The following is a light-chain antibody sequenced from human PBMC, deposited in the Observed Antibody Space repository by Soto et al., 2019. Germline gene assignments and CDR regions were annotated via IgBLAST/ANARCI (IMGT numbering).Light chain of an antibody. J-gene: IGLJ3*02. CDR1: SNDVGGYNY. Sequence: QSVLTQPASVSGAPGQSITISCTGTSNDVGGYNYVSWFQQHTGKAPKLMIYEVSNRPSGVSNRFSGSKSGDTASLTISGLQAEDEADYYCSSDTTTSTWVFGGGTKLTVL. CDR3: SSDTTTSTWV. CDR2: EVS. V-gene: IGLV2-14*01.